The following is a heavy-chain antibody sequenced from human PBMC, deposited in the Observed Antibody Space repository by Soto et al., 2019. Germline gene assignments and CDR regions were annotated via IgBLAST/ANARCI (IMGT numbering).Heavy chain of an antibody. J-gene: IGHJ6*01. CDR2: ISYDGSNK. D-gene: IGHD5-12*01. Sequence: QVQLVESGGGVVQPGRSLRLSCAASGFTFSSYGMHWVRQAPGKGLEWVAVISYDGSNKYYADSVKGRFTISRDNSKNTLYLQMNSLRAEDTAVYYCAKDLSGYDNYYYYGMDVW. CDR3: AKDLSGYDNYYYYGMDV. CDR1: GFTFSSYG. V-gene: IGHV3-30*18.